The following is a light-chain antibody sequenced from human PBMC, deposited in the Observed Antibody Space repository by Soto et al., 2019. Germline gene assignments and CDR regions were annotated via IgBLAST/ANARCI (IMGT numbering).Light chain of an antibody. J-gene: IGKJ3*01. Sequence: EIVLTQSPGTLSLSPGERATLSCRASQSVSSNYLAWYQHKPGQAPRLLIYLASSRATGIPDRFSGSGSGTDFTLTISRLELEDFAVYYCQQYGRSPLTFGPGTKVDIK. CDR1: QSVSSNY. CDR2: LAS. V-gene: IGKV3-20*01. CDR3: QQYGRSPLT.